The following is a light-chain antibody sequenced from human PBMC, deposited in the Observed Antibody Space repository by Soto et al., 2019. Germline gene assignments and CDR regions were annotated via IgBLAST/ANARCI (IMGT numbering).Light chain of an antibody. CDR2: EVS. J-gene: IGLJ1*01. CDR1: SSDVGKYDY. V-gene: IGLV2-8*01. Sequence: QSSLTRPPSASGSPGHSVTISCTGTSSDVGKYDYVSWFQHHPGKAPKLIIYEVSKRPSGVPDRFPGSKSGSTASLTVSGPQTEDEAEYDCNPHAAGSKVFGTGTTGTV. CDR3: NPHAAGSKV.